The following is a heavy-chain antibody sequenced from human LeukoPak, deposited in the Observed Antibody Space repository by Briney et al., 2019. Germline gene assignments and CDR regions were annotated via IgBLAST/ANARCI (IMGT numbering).Heavy chain of an antibody. CDR2: IYYSGST. J-gene: IGHJ3*02. Sequence: SETLSLTCTVSGGSITCYYWSWIRQPPGKGLEWIGYIYYSGSTNYNPSLKSRVTISVDTSKNQFSLKLSSVTAADTAVYYCASSLTMVRGVIIAFDIWGQGTMVTVSS. CDR3: ASSLTMVRGVIIAFDI. CDR1: GGSITCYY. V-gene: IGHV4-59*01. D-gene: IGHD3-10*01.